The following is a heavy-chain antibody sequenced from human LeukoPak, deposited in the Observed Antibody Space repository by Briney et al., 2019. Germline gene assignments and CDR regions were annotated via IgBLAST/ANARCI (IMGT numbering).Heavy chain of an antibody. D-gene: IGHD6-19*01. Sequence: GGSLRLSCAASGFTFSSYWMHWVRQAPGKGLVWVSRINSDGSSTSYADSVKGRFTISRDNAKNTLYLQMNSLRAEDTAVYYCAKRPRAAGLAGGIDYWGQGTLVTVSS. V-gene: IGHV3-74*01. CDR3: AKRPRAAGLAGGIDY. J-gene: IGHJ4*02. CDR1: GFTFSSYW. CDR2: INSDGSST.